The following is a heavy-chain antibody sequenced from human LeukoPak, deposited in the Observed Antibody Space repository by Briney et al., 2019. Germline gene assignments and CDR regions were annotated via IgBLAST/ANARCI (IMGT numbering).Heavy chain of an antibody. Sequence: PGGSLRLFCAASGFTFSSYGMHWVRQAPGKGLEWVAVIWYDGSNKYYADSVKGRFTISRDNSKNTLYLQMNSLRAEDTAVYYCAKMVDTAMVIDYWGQGTLVTVSS. D-gene: IGHD5-18*01. CDR3: AKMVDTAMVIDY. J-gene: IGHJ4*02. V-gene: IGHV3-33*06. CDR1: GFTFSSYG. CDR2: IWYDGSNK.